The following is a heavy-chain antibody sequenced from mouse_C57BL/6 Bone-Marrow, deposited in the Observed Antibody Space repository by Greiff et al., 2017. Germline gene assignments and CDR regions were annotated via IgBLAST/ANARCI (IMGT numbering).Heavy chain of an antibody. CDR2: IYPRSGNT. D-gene: IGHD4-1*01. CDR1: GYTFTSYG. CDR3: ARYWSFAY. J-gene: IGHJ3*01. Sequence: VQWVESGAELARPGASVKLSCKASGYTFTSYGISWVKQRTGQGLEWIGEIYPRSGNTYYNEKFKGKATLTADKSSSTAYMELRSLTSEDSAVYFCARYWSFAYWGQGTLVTVSA. V-gene: IGHV1-81*01.